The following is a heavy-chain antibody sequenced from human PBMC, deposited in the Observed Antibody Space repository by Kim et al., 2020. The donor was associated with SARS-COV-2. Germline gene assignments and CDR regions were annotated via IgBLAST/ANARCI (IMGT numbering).Heavy chain of an antibody. V-gene: IGHV1-8*01. J-gene: IGHJ6*03. D-gene: IGHD6-13*01. CDR3: ARATALNSSSWYGGWYYYYMDV. CDR1: GYTFTSYH. CDR2: MNPNSGNT. Sequence: ASVKVSCKASGYTFTSYHINWVRQATGQGLEWMGWMNPNSGNTGYAQKFQGRVTMTRNTSINTAYMELSSLRSEDTAVYYCARATALNSSSWYGGWYYYYMDVWGKGTTVTVSS.